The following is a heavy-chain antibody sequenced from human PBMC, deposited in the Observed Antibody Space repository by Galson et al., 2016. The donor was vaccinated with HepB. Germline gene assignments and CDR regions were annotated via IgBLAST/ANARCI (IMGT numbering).Heavy chain of an antibody. Sequence: SLRLSCAGSGFLFRGYGMHWVRQAPGKGLEWVAADSMDGRRKFYADSVKGRFTISRDNSNNMLFLQMSSLRADDTAVYYCAKRHEYCPAVGCSVDYWGQGTLVFVSS. CDR2: DSMDGRRK. V-gene: IGHV3-30*18. CDR1: GFLFRGYG. CDR3: AKRHEYCPAVGCSVDY. D-gene: IGHD2/OR15-2a*01. J-gene: IGHJ4*02.